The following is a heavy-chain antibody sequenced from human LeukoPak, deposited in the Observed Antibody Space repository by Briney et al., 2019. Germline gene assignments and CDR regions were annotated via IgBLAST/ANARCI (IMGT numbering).Heavy chain of an antibody. V-gene: IGHV1-69*01. Sequence: SVKVSCKASGGTFSSYAISWVRQAPGQGLEWMGGIIPIFGTANYAQKFQGRVTITADESTSTAYMELNSLRSEDTAVYYCAAWRGDDSSGYYYLRDEYFQHWGQGTLVTVSS. CDR1: GGTFSSYA. CDR2: IIPIFGTA. CDR3: AAWRGDDSSGYYYLRDEYFQH. D-gene: IGHD3-22*01. J-gene: IGHJ1*01.